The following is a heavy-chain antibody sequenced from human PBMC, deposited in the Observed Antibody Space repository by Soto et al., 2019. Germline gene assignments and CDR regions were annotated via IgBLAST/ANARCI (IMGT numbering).Heavy chain of an antibody. CDR1: GYTFTTYA. V-gene: IGHV1-3*01. J-gene: IGHJ6*03. CDR3: ATSLKTVYYMDV. Sequence: ASVKVSCKASGYTFTTYAIHWVRQAPGQRLEWMGWINAGNGNTKYSQKFQGRVTISRDTSASTAYMELSSLTYEDTAVYYCATSLKTVYYMDVWVKGATVTVSS. CDR2: INAGNGNT.